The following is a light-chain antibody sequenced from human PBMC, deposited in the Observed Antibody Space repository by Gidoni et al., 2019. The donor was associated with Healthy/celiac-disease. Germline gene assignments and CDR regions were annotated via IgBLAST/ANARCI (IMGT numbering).Light chain of an antibody. J-gene: IGKJ1*01. Sequence: DTQMTQSPSSLSASVGDRVTITCRASQSISSYLNWYQQKQGKAPKLLIYAASSLQSGVPSRFSGSGSGTDFTLTISSLQPEDFATYYCQQSYSTFWTFGQGTKVEIK. CDR1: QSISSY. V-gene: IGKV1-39*01. CDR3: QQSYSTFWT. CDR2: AAS.